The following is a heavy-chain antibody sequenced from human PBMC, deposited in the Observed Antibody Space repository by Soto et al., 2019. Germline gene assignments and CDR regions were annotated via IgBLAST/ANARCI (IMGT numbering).Heavy chain of an antibody. CDR1: GYSFTNYW. CDR3: ARHKIYGYGAGPFDI. Sequence: EVQLVQSGAEVKKPGESLRISCQGSGYSFTNYWISWVRQMPGKGLEWMGRIDPNDSYSNYSPSLQGHITTSADRSTGTAYVHWSSLKASDTAMYYCARHKIYGYGAGPFDIWGQGTMVTVSS. CDR2: IDPNDSYS. D-gene: IGHD4-17*01. J-gene: IGHJ3*02. V-gene: IGHV5-10-1*03.